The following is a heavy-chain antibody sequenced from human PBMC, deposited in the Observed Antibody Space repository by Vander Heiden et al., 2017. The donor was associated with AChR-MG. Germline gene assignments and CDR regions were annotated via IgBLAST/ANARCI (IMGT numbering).Heavy chain of an antibody. Sequence: QLQLVQSGAEVTKPGSSVKVSFQASAGPFSSSTISWVRQAPGQGLEWMGRIIPILGIANYAQKFQGRVTITADKSTRTAYMELSSLRSEDTAVYYCARSRRDGYNYYFDYWGQGTLVTVSS. J-gene: IGHJ4*02. CDR1: AGPFSSST. CDR2: IIPILGIA. D-gene: IGHD5-12*01. V-gene: IGHV1-69*02. CDR3: ARSRRDGYNYYFDY.